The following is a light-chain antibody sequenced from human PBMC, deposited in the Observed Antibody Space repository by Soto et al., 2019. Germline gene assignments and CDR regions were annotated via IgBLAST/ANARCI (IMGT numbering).Light chain of an antibody. J-gene: IGLJ2*01. V-gene: IGLV2-8*01. CDR1: SSDVGGYKY. Sequence: QSALTQPPSASGSPGQSVTISCTGTSSDVGGYKYVSWYQQHPGKAPKLLIYEVIQRPSGVPDRFSGSKSGNTASLTVSGLQAEDEADYYCTSYAGRDNVIFGGGTKLTVL. CDR2: EVI. CDR3: TSYAGRDNVI.